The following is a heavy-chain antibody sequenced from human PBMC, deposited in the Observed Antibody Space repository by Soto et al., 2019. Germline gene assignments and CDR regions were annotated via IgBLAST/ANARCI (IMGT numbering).Heavy chain of an antibody. CDR2: IYTSGNT. V-gene: IGHV4-4*07. D-gene: IGHD6-13*01. CDR1: GGSTSSYY. J-gene: IGHJ4*02. Sequence: SETLSLTCTVSGGSTSSYYCSWIRQPAGKGLEWIGRIYTSGNTNYNPSLKSRLSMSVDTSKNQFSLKLSSVTAADTAVYYCARQTTYSSRWHDYWGQGTLVTVSS. CDR3: ARQTTYSSRWHDY.